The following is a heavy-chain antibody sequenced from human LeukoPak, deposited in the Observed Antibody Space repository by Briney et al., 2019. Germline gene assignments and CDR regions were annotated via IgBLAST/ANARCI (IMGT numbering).Heavy chain of an antibody. V-gene: IGHV3-23*01. CDR3: AKDRMYYYDSSGYLGWYFDY. J-gene: IGHJ4*02. CDR2: ISGSGGST. CDR1: GFTFSNYG. D-gene: IGHD3-22*01. Sequence: AGGTLRLSCAVSGFTFSNYGMSWVRQAPGKGLEWVSAISGSGGSTYYADSVKGRFTISRDNSKNTLYLQMNSLRAEDTAVYYCAKDRMYYYDSSGYLGWYFDYWGQGTLVTVSS.